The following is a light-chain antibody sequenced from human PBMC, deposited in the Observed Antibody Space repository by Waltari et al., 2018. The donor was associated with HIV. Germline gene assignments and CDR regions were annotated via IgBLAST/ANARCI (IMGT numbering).Light chain of an antibody. V-gene: IGLV3-21*01. J-gene: IGLJ3*02. CDR1: NIGSKS. Sequence: SYVLTQPPSVSVAPGKTAYITCGGNNIGSKSVHWYQQKPGQAPVVVSDYNSERPSGIPVRFSGSNSGNTATLIIDSVEAGDAAEYFCQVWDSSDHWVFGGGTKLTVL. CDR3: QVWDSSDHWV. CDR2: YNS.